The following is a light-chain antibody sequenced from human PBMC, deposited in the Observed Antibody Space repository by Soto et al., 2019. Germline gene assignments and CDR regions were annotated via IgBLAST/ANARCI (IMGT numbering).Light chain of an antibody. V-gene: IGKV3-15*01. CDR2: GAS. J-gene: IGKJ4*01. CDR3: QQYNKWPPLP. Sequence: EIVMTQSPATLSVSPGERATLSCRASESVSSNLAWYQQKPGQAPRLLIYGASTRATGIPARFSGSGSGTEFSLTISSLQSEDLAVDYCQQYNKWPPLPFGGGTKVEIK. CDR1: ESVSSN.